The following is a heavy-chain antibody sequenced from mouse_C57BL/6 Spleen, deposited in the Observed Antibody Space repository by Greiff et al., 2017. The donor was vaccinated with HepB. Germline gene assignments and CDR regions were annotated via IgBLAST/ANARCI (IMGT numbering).Heavy chain of an antibody. Sequence: QVQLKESGAELARPGASVKMSCKASGYTFTSYTMHWVKQRPGQGLEWIGYINPSSGYTKYNQKFKDKATLTADKSSSTAYMQLSSLTSEDSAVYYCARSPYDYDEYYFDYWGQGTTLTVSS. V-gene: IGHV1-4*01. CDR2: INPSSGYT. CDR3: ARSPYDYDEYYFDY. J-gene: IGHJ2*01. CDR1: GYTFTSYT. D-gene: IGHD2-4*01.